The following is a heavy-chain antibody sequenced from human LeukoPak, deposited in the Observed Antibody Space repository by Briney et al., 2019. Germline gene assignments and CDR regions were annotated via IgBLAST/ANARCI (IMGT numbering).Heavy chain of an antibody. CDR2: IYSGGST. J-gene: IGHJ4*02. CDR3: ARANSGYYPYYFDS. D-gene: IGHD3-22*01. CDR1: GFNVSRDY. Sequence: GGSLRLSCASSGFNVSRDYMSWVRQAPGKGLEWVSVIYSGGSTYYADSVKGRFIISRDNSKNTLYLQMNSLRAEDTAVYYCARANSGYYPYYFDSWGQGTLVTVSS. V-gene: IGHV3-53*01.